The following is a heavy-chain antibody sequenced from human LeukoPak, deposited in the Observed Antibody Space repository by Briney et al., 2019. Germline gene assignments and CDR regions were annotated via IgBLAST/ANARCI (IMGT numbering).Heavy chain of an antibody. CDR3: ARLRTGRFSTSWFDY. D-gene: IGHD6-13*01. J-gene: IGHJ4*02. CDR1: GFNFSTFT. V-gene: IGHV3-48*04. Sequence: GGSLRLSCAASGFNFSTFTMNWVRQAPGKGLEWVSSITSSGSTIFYADSVKGRFTVSRDNAKNSLYLQVYSLTVEDTATYYCARLRTGRFSTSWFDYWGQGSLVTVSS. CDR2: ITSSGSTI.